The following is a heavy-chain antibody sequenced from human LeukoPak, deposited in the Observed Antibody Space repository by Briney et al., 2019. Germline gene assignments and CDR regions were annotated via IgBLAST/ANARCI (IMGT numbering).Heavy chain of an antibody. V-gene: IGHV3-9*01. D-gene: IGHD3-22*01. Sequence: PGGSLRLSCAASGFTFDDYAMHWVRQAPGKGLEWVSGISWNSGSIGYADSVKGRFTISRDNAKNSLYLQMNSLRAEDTALYYCAKDLYYYDSSGYALDYWGQGTLVTVSS. CDR3: AKDLYYYDSSGYALDY. CDR1: GFTFDDYA. CDR2: ISWNSGSI. J-gene: IGHJ4*02.